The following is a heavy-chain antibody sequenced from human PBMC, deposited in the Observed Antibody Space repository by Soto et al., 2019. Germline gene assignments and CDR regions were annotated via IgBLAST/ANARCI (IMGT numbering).Heavy chain of an antibody. CDR3: AKALLWFGELSPDAFDI. D-gene: IGHD3-10*01. J-gene: IGHJ3*02. CDR2: IYSGGST. CDR1: GFTVSSNY. V-gene: IGHV3-66*01. Sequence: PGGSLRLSCAASGFTVSSNYMSWVRQAPGKGLEWVSVIYSGGSTYYADSVKGRFTISRDNSKNTLYLQMNSLRAEDTAVYYCAKALLWFGELSPDAFDIWGQGTXVTVSS.